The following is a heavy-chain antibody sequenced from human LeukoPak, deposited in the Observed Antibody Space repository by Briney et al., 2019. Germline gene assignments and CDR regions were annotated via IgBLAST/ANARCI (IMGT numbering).Heavy chain of an antibody. Sequence: PGGSLRLSCAASGFTFSSYGMHWVRQAPGKGLEWVAVISYDGSNKYYADSVKGRFTISRDNSKNTLYLQMNSLRAEDTAVYYCAKDPGYSYGPYYFDYWGQGTLVTVSS. CDR2: ISYDGSNK. D-gene: IGHD5-18*01. CDR3: AKDPGYSYGPYYFDY. V-gene: IGHV3-30*18. J-gene: IGHJ4*02. CDR1: GFTFSSYG.